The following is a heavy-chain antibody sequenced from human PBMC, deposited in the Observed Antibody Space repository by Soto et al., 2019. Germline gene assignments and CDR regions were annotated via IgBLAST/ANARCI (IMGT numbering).Heavy chain of an antibody. J-gene: IGHJ6*02. D-gene: IGHD2-2*01. CDR3: ARDNGPAAEWPYYYYGMDV. CDR1: GYTFTSYG. V-gene: IGHV1-18*01. Sequence: ASVKVSCKASGYTFTSYGISWVRQAPGQGLEWMGWISAYNGNTNYAQKLQGRVTMTTDTSTSTAYMELRSLRSDDTAVYYCARDNGPAAEWPYYYYGMDVWGQGTTVTVSS. CDR2: ISAYNGNT.